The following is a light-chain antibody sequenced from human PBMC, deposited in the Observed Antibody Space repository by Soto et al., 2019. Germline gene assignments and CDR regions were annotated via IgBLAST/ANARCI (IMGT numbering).Light chain of an antibody. V-gene: IGLV2-23*01. CDR2: EGS. CDR3: CSYAGRSSSSYV. J-gene: IGLJ1*01. Sequence: QSVLTQPASVSGSPGQSITISCTGTSSDVGSYNLVSWYQHHPGKAPKLMIYEGSKRSSGVSNRFSGSKSGNTASLTISGLQAEDEADYYCCSYAGRSSSSYVFGTGTKVTVL. CDR1: SSDVGSYNL.